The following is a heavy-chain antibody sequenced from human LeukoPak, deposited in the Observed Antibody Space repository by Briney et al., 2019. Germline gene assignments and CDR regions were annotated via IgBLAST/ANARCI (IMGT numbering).Heavy chain of an antibody. J-gene: IGHJ4*02. CDR3: ARETRRKDQLLWFGELLFDY. V-gene: IGHV3-30*04. Sequence: PGGSLRLSCAASGFTFSSYAMHWVRQAPGKGLEWVAVISYDGSNKYYADSVKGRFTISRDNSKNTLYLQMNSLRAEDTAVYYCARETRRKDQLLWFGELLFDYWGQGTLVTVSS. CDR1: GFTFSSYA. CDR2: ISYDGSNK. D-gene: IGHD3-10*01.